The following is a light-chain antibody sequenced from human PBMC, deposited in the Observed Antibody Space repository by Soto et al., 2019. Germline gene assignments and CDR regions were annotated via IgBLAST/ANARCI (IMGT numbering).Light chain of an antibody. CDR1: SSDVGGYNY. CDR2: DVT. Sequence: QPVLTQPRSVSGSPGQSVTISCTGASSDVGGYNYVSWYQQHPGKAPRLILYDVTKRPSGVPDRFSGSKSASTASLTISGLQAEDEADYYCCSYGRSYTHYVFGGGTKLTVL. J-gene: IGLJ1*01. CDR3: CSYGRSYTHYV. V-gene: IGLV2-11*01.